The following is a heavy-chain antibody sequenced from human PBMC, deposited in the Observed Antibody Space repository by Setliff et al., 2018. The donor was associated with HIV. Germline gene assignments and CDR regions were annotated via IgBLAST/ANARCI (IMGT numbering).Heavy chain of an antibody. J-gene: IGHJ2*01. CDR3: ARDGRVLLWFGELAWYFDL. V-gene: IGHV1-3*04. D-gene: IGHD3-10*01. Sequence: ASVKVSCKASEYTFTSYTIHWVRQAPGQRLEWMGWINTGNANTKYSQKFQDRVTITRDTSASTAYMELSSLRSEDTAVYYCARDGRVLLWFGELAWYFDLWGRGTLVTVSS. CDR1: EYTFTSYT. CDR2: INTGNANT.